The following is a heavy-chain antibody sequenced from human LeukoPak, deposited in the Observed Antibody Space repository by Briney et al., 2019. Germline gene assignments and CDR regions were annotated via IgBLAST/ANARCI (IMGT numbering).Heavy chain of an antibody. CDR2: IYYSGST. Sequence: SETLSLTCTVSGGSISSYYWSWIRQPPGKGLEWIGYIYYSGSTNYNPSLKSRVTISVDTSKNQFSLKLSSVTAADTAVHYCARHHDYVWGSYRHRLYYFDYWGQGTLVTVSS. J-gene: IGHJ4*02. CDR3: ARHHDYVWGSYRHRLYYFDY. V-gene: IGHV4-59*08. D-gene: IGHD3-16*02. CDR1: GGSISSYY.